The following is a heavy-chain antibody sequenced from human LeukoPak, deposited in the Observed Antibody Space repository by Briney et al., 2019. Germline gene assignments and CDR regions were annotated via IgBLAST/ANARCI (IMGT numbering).Heavy chain of an antibody. V-gene: IGHV6-1*01. J-gene: IGHJ3*02. D-gene: IGHD1-26*01. CDR1: GDSVSSNSAA. CDR2: TYYRSKWYN. Sequence: PWQTLSLTCAISGDSVSSNSAAWNWIRQSPSRGLEWLGRTYYRSKWYNDYAVSVKSRITINPDTSKNQFSLQLNSVTPEDTAVYYCASALVGATTSAFDIWGQGTMVTVPS. CDR3: ASALVGATTSAFDI.